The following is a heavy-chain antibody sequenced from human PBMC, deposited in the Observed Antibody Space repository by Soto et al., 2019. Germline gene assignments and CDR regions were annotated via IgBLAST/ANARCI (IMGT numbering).Heavy chain of an antibody. CDR3: ARDSNSASAGY. CDR2: ITSGSTI. V-gene: IGHV3-11*01. D-gene: IGHD2-15*01. Sequence: QVPLVESGGGLVKPGGSLRLSCAASGFSFSDYYMSWIRQAPGKGLEWISYITSGSTIYYADSVKGRFTISRDNARNSLYLQMNSLRAEDTAVYYCARDSNSASAGYWGQGTLVTVSS. J-gene: IGHJ4*02. CDR1: GFSFSDYY.